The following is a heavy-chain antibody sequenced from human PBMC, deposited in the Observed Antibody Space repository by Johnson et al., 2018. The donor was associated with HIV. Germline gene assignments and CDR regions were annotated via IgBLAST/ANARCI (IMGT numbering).Heavy chain of an antibody. Sequence: QVQLVESGGGVVQPGRSLRLSCAASGFSFSSYAMYWVRQAPGKGLEWVAVVSYDGSERYYADSVKGRFTISRENAKNSLYLQMNSLRAGDTALYYCARGSYDGDAFDIWGQGTMVTVSS. D-gene: IGHD1-26*01. CDR2: VSYDGSER. CDR1: GFSFSSYA. V-gene: IGHV3-30*14. CDR3: ARGSYDGDAFDI. J-gene: IGHJ3*02.